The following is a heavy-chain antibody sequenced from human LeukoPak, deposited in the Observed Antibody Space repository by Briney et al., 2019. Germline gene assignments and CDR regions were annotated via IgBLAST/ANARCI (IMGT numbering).Heavy chain of an antibody. Sequence: SETLSLTCTVSGGSISSYYWSWIRQPPGKGLEWIGYIYYSGSTKYNPSLKSRVTISVDTSKNQFSLKLSSVTAADTAVYYCARDKATVFDYWGQGTLVTVSS. CDR2: IYYSGST. V-gene: IGHV4-59*12. CDR1: GGSISSYY. CDR3: ARDKATVFDY. J-gene: IGHJ4*02. D-gene: IGHD4-11*01.